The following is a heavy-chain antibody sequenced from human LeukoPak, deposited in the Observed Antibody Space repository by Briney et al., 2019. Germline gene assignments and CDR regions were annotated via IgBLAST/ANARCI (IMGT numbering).Heavy chain of an antibody. CDR1: GFTFSSNY. V-gene: IGHV3-53*01. Sequence: GGSLRLSCAASGFTFSSNYMSWVRQAPGKGLEWVSVIYSGGSTYYSDSVKGRFTISRDNSKNTLYLQMNSLRAEDTAVYYCARGVRVYNYMDVWGKGTTVTVSS. CDR2: IYSGGST. CDR3: ARGVRVYNYMDV. J-gene: IGHJ6*03. D-gene: IGHD6-13*01.